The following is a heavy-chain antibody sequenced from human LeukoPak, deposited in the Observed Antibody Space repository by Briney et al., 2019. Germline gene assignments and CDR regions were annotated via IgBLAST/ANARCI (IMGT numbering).Heavy chain of an antibody. CDR2: ISYDGSNK. Sequence: GGSLRLSCAASGFTFSSYGMHWVRQAPGKGLEWVAVISYDGSNKYYADSVKGRFTISRDNSKNTLYLQMNSLRAEDTAVYYCAKSTTVTVVLDYWGQGTLVTVSS. V-gene: IGHV3-30*18. CDR1: GFTFSSYG. CDR3: AKSTTVTVVLDY. D-gene: IGHD4-17*01. J-gene: IGHJ4*02.